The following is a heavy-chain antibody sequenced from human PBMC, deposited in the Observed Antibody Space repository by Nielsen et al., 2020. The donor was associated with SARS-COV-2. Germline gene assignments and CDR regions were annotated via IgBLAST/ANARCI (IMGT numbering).Heavy chain of an antibody. V-gene: IGHV4-31*03. D-gene: IGHD3-22*01. CDR1: GGPISSSSYY. Sequence: SDTLSPTCNVSGGPISSSSYYWGWIRQHPGKGLEWIGYIYYSGSTYYNPSLKSRVTISVDTSKNQFSLKLSSVTAADTAVYYCARAPITMIVVVNAFDIWGQGTMVTVSS. J-gene: IGHJ3*02. CDR2: IYYSGST. CDR3: ARAPITMIVVVNAFDI.